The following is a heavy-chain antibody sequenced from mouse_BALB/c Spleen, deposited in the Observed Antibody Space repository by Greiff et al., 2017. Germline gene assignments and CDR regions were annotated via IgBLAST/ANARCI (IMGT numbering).Heavy chain of an antibody. D-gene: IGHD1-2*01. J-gene: IGHJ4*01. CDR3: ARDSLCMDY. V-gene: IGHV7-3*02. CDR2: IRNKANGYTT. CDR1: GFTFTDYY. Sequence: EVHLVESGGGLVQPGGSLRLSCATSGFTFTDYYMSWVRQPPGKALEWLGFIRNKANGYTTEYSASVKGRFTISRDNSQSILYLQMNTLRAEDSATYYCARDSLCMDYWGQGTSVTVSS.